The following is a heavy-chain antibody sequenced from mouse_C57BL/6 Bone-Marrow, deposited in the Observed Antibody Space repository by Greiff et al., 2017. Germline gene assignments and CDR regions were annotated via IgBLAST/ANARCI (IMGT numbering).Heavy chain of an antibody. CDR1: GYTFPGYD. V-gene: IGHV1-85*01. Sequence: VQLHQSGPELVKPGASVKLSCKASGYTFPGYDINWVKQRPGQGLEWIGWIYPRDGSTEYNEKFKGKATLTVDTSSSTAYMELHSLTSEDSAVYFCAGLTGGNWGQGTTLTVSS. J-gene: IGHJ2*01. D-gene: IGHD4-1*01. CDR3: AGLTGGN. CDR2: IYPRDGST.